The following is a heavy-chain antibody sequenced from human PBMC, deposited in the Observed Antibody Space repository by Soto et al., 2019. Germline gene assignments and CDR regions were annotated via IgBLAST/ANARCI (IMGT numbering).Heavy chain of an antibody. CDR3: AKGRDEYSSAWFVD. J-gene: IGHJ5*02. D-gene: IGHD6-19*01. CDR2: ISGSGRST. Sequence: PGGSLRLSCAASGFTFNNYAMTWVRQAPGKGLEWVSGISGSGRSTYYADSVKGLFTISRDNSKNTLYLQMNSLRDEDTALYYCAKGRDEYSSAWFVDWGQGTLVTVS. CDR1: GFTFNNYA. V-gene: IGHV3-23*01.